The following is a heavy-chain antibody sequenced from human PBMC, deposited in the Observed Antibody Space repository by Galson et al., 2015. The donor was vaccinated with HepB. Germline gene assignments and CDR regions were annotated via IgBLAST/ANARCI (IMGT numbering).Heavy chain of an antibody. V-gene: IGHV6-1*01. CDR3: ARGPYYYDSSGYYLGGAFDI. D-gene: IGHD3-22*01. CDR1: GDSVSSNSAA. CDR2: TYYRSKWYN. J-gene: IGHJ3*02. Sequence: CAISGDSVSSNSAAWNWIRQSPSRGLEWLGRTYYRSKWYNDYAVSVKSRITINPDTSKNQFSLQLNSVTPEDTAVYYCARGPYYYDSSGYYLGGAFDIWGQGTMVTVSS.